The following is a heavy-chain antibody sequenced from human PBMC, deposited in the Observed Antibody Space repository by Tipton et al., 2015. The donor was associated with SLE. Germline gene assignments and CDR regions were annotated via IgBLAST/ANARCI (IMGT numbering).Heavy chain of an antibody. J-gene: IGHJ6*02. CDR1: GGTISSDPYY. Sequence: TLSLTCTVSGGTISSDPYYWGWIRQPPGKGWEWSGSIYHRGNTYYNPSLKSRVAVSVDTSKNQFSLKLSAVTAADTAVYYCARVGKDYYYGMDVWGQGTTVTVSS. V-gene: IGHV4-39*01. CDR2: IYHRGNT. CDR3: ARVGKDYYYGMDV.